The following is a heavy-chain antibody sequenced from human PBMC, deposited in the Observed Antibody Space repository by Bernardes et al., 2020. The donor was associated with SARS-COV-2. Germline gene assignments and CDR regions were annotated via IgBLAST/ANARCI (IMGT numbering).Heavy chain of an antibody. V-gene: IGHV4-34*01. J-gene: IGHJ5*02. CDR1: GGSFSGYY. Sequence: ETLSLTCAVYGGSFSGYYWSWIRQPPGKGLEWIGEINHSGSTNYNPSLKSRVTISVDTSKNQFSLKLSSVTAADTAVYYCARGRGYCSGGSCSNNWFDPWGQGTMVTVSS. CDR3: ARGRGYCSGGSCSNNWFDP. D-gene: IGHD2-15*01. CDR2: INHSGST.